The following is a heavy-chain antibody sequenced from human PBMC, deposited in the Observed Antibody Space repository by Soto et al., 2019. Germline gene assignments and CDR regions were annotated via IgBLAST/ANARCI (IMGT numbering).Heavy chain of an antibody. D-gene: IGHD2-15*01. J-gene: IGHJ6*02. CDR3: ARHPQGYCSGGSCYRVAGDYYYYGMDV. CDR2: IYPGDSDT. CDR1: GYSFTSYW. V-gene: IGHV5-51*01. Sequence: GESLKISCKGSGYSFTSYWIGWVRQMPGKGLEWMGIIYPGDSDTRYSPSFQGQVTISADKSISNAYLQWSSLNVSDTAMYYCARHPQGYCSGGSCYRVAGDYYYYGMDVWGQGTTVTVSS.